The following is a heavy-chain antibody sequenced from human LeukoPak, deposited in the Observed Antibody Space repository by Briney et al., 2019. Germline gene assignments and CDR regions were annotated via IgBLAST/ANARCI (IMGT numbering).Heavy chain of an antibody. CDR2: INPRGST. CDR1: GGSFSSHY. Sequence: SETLSLTCGVSGGSFSSHYWTWIRQPPGKGLEWIGEINPRGSTNYNPSLESRVTVSADTSRNQSSLSLTSVTAADSAVYFCARGLRQGSAWSWGPKEKSYQYMDVWGTGTTVTVSS. D-gene: IGHD6-19*01. CDR3: ARGLRQGSAWSWGPKEKSYQYMDV. J-gene: IGHJ6*04. V-gene: IGHV4-34*01.